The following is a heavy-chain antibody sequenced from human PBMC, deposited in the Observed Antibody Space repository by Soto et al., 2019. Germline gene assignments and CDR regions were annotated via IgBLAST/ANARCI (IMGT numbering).Heavy chain of an antibody. D-gene: IGHD3-10*01. J-gene: IGHJ4*02. CDR2: INPILSMS. CDR1: GDAFSFYT. V-gene: IGHV1-69*02. Sequence: QVHLVQSGTEVKKPGSSVRVSSKASGDAFSFYTINWVRQAPGLGLEWMGRINPILSMSNYAQKFQGRVTITADKSTSTAYMDLSSLRSEDTAMYYCATSYGSGYRAFDYWGQGALVTVSS. CDR3: ATSYGSGYRAFDY.